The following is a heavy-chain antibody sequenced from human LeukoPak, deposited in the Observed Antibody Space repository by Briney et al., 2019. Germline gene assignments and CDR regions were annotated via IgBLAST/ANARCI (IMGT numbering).Heavy chain of an antibody. V-gene: IGHV5-51*01. CDR3: ALSNEAFDSAGYFDY. CDR1: GYTFTNYW. J-gene: IGHJ4*02. D-gene: IGHD3-22*01. Sequence: GESLKISCKGSGYTFTNYWVGWVRQMPGKGLEWMGTIYPNNSDGRYNPSFRGQVTISVDRSITTAYLLWKSLKASDTAIYYCALSNEAFDSAGYFDYWGQGTLVTVSS. CDR2: IYPNNSDG.